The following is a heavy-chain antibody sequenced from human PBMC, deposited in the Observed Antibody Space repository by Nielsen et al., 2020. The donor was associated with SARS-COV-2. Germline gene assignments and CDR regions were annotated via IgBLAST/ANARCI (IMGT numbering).Heavy chain of an antibody. J-gene: IGHJ4*02. CDR1: GYTFTRYD. V-gene: IGHV1-8*01. Sequence: ASVKVSCKASGYTFTRYDIHWVRQAAGRGLEWMGWMNPNSGHKVYAQRFQGRVSLTSDTSITTAYMELSGLTSEDTAVYYCARGVGIGFWGQGTLVTVSS. CDR2: MNPNSGHK. CDR3: ARGVGIGF. D-gene: IGHD1-26*01.